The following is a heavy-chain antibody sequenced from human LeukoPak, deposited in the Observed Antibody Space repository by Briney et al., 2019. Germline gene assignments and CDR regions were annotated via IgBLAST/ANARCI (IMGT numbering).Heavy chain of an antibody. CDR2: VNPNSGDT. V-gene: IGHV1-2*02. J-gene: IGHJ2*01. Sequence: GASVKVSCKASGYTFTGFYIHWVRQAPGQGLEWMGWVNPNSGDTNYAQNFQARVTMTWDTSISTVYLELSRLTSDDTAVYYCARSSLDWYLDLWGRGTLLTVSS. CDR3: ARSSLDWYLDL. CDR1: GYTFTGFY.